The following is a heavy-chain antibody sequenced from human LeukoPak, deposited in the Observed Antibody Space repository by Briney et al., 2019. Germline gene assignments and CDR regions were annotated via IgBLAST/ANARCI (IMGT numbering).Heavy chain of an antibody. CDR3: ARVGGYSSSWYYYYMDV. Sequence: VASVTVSCKASGYTFTIYAMNWVGQAPGQGLEWMGWINTNTGNPTYAQGFAGGFVFSLDTSVSTAYLQISSLKAEDTAVYYCARVGGYSSSWYYYYMDVWGKGTTVTVSS. CDR2: INTNTGNP. V-gene: IGHV7-4-1*02. CDR1: GYTFTIYA. J-gene: IGHJ6*03. D-gene: IGHD6-13*01.